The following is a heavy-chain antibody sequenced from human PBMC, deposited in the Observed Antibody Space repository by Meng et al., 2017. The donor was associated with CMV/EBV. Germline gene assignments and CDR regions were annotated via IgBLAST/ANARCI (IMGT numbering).Heavy chain of an antibody. D-gene: IGHD1-26*01. CDR3: ARGVGGWFDP. CDR1: GGSFSGYY. V-gene: IGHV4-34*01. J-gene: IGHJ5*02. CDR2: INHSGST. Sequence: QGQLQQAGAGLLKPSETLSLTCAVYGGSFSGYYWSWIRQPPGKGLEWIGEINHSGSTNYNPSLKSRVTISVDTPKNQFSLKLSSVTAADTAVYYCARGVGGWFDPWGQGTLVTVSS.